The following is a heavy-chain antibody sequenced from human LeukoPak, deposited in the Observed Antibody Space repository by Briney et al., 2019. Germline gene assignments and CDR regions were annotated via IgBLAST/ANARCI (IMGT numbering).Heavy chain of an antibody. Sequence: GASVKVSCKASGYTFSGNYMHWVRQAPGQGLEYMGWINPNSGGTNYAQTFQGRVTMTRDTSISTAYMELSRLRSDDTAVYYCARDSLYGSGGDIDYWGQGTLVTVSS. CDR3: ARDSLYGSGGDIDY. CDR1: GYTFSGNY. CDR2: INPNSGGT. V-gene: IGHV1-2*02. J-gene: IGHJ4*02. D-gene: IGHD3-10*01.